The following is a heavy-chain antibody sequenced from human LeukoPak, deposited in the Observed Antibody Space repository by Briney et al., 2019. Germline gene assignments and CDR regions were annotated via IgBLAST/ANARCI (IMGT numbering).Heavy chain of an antibody. D-gene: IGHD3-10*01. CDR2: INPSGGST. V-gene: IGHV1-46*01. CDR3: ARSSFGDYVNY. CDR1: GYTFTSYY. J-gene: IGHJ4*02. Sequence: ASVKVSCKASGYTFTSYYMHWVRQAAGQGLEWMGIINPSGGSTSYAQKFQGRVTMTRDTSTSIVYMELSSLRSEDTAVYYCARSSFGDYVNYWGQGTLVTVSS.